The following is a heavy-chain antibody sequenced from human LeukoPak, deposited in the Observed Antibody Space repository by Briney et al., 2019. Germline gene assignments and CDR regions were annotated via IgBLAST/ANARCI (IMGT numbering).Heavy chain of an antibody. Sequence: GASLQISCKGSGYSFTSYWIGWVRPLPGKGLEWMGIIYPGDSDTRYSPSFQGQVTISADKSISTAYLQWSSLKASDTAMYYCARQSSGYSYGFDYWGQGTLVTVSS. CDR2: IYPGDSDT. CDR1: GYSFTSYW. J-gene: IGHJ4*02. V-gene: IGHV5-51*01. D-gene: IGHD5-18*01. CDR3: ARQSSGYSYGFDY.